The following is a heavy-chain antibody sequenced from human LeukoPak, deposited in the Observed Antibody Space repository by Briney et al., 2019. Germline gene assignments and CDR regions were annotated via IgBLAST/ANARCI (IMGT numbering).Heavy chain of an antibody. Sequence: ASVKVSCKPSGYTFSDSYIHWVRQAPGVGLQWMGWLSPNNGDTNYADDFQGRVTMTRDTSIRTAYMELTRLTLNDTAVYYCVRSPIGASAYWGRGTLVTVSS. V-gene: IGHV1-2*02. CDR2: LSPNNGDT. CDR1: GYTFSDSY. D-gene: IGHD3-10*01. J-gene: IGHJ4*02. CDR3: VRSPIGASAY.